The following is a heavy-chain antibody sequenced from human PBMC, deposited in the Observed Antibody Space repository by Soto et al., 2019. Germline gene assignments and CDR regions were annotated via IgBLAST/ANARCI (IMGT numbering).Heavy chain of an antibody. Sequence: QVQLVQSGAVVKKPGASVKVSCKASGYTFTSYGISWVRQAPGQGLEWMGWISAYNGNTNYAQKLQGRVTMTTDTSTSTAYMELRSLRSADTVGYYCARVPFLYGSWRSREVVDVWGQGTTVTVSS. CDR2: ISAYNGNT. D-gene: IGHD3-10*01. V-gene: IGHV1-18*01. J-gene: IGHJ6*02. CDR1: GYTFTSYG. CDR3: ARVPFLYGSWRSREVVDV.